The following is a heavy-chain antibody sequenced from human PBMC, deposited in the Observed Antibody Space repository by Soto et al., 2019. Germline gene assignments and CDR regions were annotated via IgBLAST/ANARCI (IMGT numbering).Heavy chain of an antibody. CDR3: ARDRETVVAAMGTIDY. D-gene: IGHD2-15*01. J-gene: IGHJ4*02. CDR1: GFTFSSYG. Sequence: GGSLRLSCAASGFTFSSYGMHWVRQAPGKGLDWVAVIWYDGSNKYYADSVKGRFTISRDNSKNTLYLQMNSLRAEDTAVYYCARDRETVVAAMGTIDYWGQGTLVTVSS. V-gene: IGHV3-33*01. CDR2: IWYDGSNK.